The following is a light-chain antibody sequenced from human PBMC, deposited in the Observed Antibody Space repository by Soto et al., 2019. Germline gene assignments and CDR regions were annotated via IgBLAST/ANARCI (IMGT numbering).Light chain of an antibody. CDR3: LQDNMYPLT. CDR2: DTY. V-gene: IGKV1-6*01. CDR1: QDIRND. Sequence: AIPMTQSPSSLSASVGDRVTITCRASQDIRNDLGWYQQKPGKAPKVLIYDTYTLQSGVPSRFSGSRSGTDFTLTISSLQPEDIATYYCLQDNMYPLTFGGGTKVDIK. J-gene: IGKJ4*01.